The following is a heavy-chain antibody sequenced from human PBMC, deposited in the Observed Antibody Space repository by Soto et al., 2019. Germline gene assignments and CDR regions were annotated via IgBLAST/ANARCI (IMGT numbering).Heavy chain of an antibody. J-gene: IGHJ5*02. CDR3: ARGKYCSSTSCHPSPWFDP. Sequence: SSETLSLTCAVSGGSISSGGYSWSWIRQPPGKGLEWIGYIYHSGSTYYNPSLKSRVTISVDRSKNQFSLKLSSVTAADTAVYYCARGKYCSSTSCHPSPWFDPWGQGTLVTVSS. CDR2: IYHSGST. D-gene: IGHD2-2*01. V-gene: IGHV4-30-2*01. CDR1: GGSISSGGYS.